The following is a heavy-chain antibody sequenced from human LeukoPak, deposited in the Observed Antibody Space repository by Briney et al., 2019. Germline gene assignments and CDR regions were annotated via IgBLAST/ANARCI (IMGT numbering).Heavy chain of an antibody. Sequence: ASVKVSCKASGYTFTGYYIHWVRQAPGQGLEWMGWINPYSGDTAYAQKFQGRVTMTRDTSINTAYIEMSRLRSDDTAVYYCARGDSSGYYLDYWGQGTLVTVSS. V-gene: IGHV1-2*02. CDR3: ARGDSSGYYLDY. J-gene: IGHJ4*02. CDR2: INPYSGDT. CDR1: GYTFTGYY. D-gene: IGHD3-22*01.